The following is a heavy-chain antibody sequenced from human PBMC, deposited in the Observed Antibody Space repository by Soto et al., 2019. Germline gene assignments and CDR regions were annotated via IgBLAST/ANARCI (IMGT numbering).Heavy chain of an antibody. CDR1: GFTLSGRS. CDR3: ARGWFGPDV. J-gene: IGHJ6*04. Sequence: EVQLVESGGGLVQPGGSLRLSCAASGFTLSGRSMHWVRQAQGKGLVWVSGIDNAGTDSTYADSVKGRFTSSRDNAKNMLYLQMNSLRVEDTAVYYCARGWFGPDVWGKGTTVTVSS. V-gene: IGHV3-74*01. CDR2: IDNAGTDS. D-gene: IGHD3-10*01.